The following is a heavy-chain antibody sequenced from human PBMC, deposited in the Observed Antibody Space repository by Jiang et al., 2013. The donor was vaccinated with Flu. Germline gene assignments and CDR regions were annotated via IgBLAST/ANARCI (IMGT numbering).Heavy chain of an antibody. J-gene: IGHJ4*01. V-gene: IGHV3-15*07. CDR1: GFTSTTAW. Sequence: EVQLLESGGGLVKTGGSLKLSCSTSGFTSTTAWMTWIRQGPGQGLEWVGRIKSESDGGTADYAASVKGRFTISRDDANNTVYLQMNSLKTEDTAIYYCARIRGSYFFDYWATEPWSPSPQ. CDR3: ARIRGSYFFDY. CDR2: IKSESDGGTA. D-gene: IGHD3-3*02.